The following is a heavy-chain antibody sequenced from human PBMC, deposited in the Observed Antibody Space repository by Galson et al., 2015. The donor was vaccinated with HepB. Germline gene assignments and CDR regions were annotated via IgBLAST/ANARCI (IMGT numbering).Heavy chain of an antibody. CDR1: GYTFTGYY. CDR2: INPNSGGT. J-gene: IGHJ6*03. CDR3: ARVAPGGNIVATTPLGYYYYMDV. V-gene: IGHV1-2*06. D-gene: IGHD5-12*01. Sequence: SVKVSCKASGYTFTGYYMHWVRQAPGQGLEWMGRINPNSGGTNYAQKFQGRVTMTRDTSISTAHMELSRLRSDDTAVYYCARVAPGGNIVATTPLGYYYYMDVWGKGTTVTVSS.